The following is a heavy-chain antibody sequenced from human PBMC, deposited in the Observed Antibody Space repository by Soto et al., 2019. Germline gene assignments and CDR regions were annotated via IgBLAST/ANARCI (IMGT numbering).Heavy chain of an antibody. Sequence: SETLSLTCTVSGGSISSYYWSWIRQPAGKGLEWIGRIYTSGSTNYNPSLKSRVTMSVDTSKNQFSLKLSSVTAADTAVYYCARVYCSGGSCYSYYYYGMDVWGQGTTVTVSS. CDR3: ARVYCSGGSCYSYYYYGMDV. CDR1: GGSISSYY. D-gene: IGHD2-15*01. CDR2: IYTSGST. J-gene: IGHJ6*02. V-gene: IGHV4-4*07.